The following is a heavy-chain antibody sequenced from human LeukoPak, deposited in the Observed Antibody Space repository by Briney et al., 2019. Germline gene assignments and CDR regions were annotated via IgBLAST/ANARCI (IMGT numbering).Heavy chain of an antibody. D-gene: IGHD2/OR15-2a*01. CDR3: ARDQVRFLYYFDY. J-gene: IGHJ4*02. Sequence: PGGSLRLSCAASGFTFSSYGMHWVRQAPGKGLEWVAVISYDGSNKYYADSVKGRFTISRDNSKNTLYLQMNSLRAEDTAVYYCARDQVRFLYYFDYWGQGTLVTVSS. CDR2: ISYDGSNK. V-gene: IGHV3-30*03. CDR1: GFTFSSYG.